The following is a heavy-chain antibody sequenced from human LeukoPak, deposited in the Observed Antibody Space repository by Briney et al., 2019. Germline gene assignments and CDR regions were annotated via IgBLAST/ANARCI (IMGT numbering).Heavy chain of an antibody. J-gene: IGHJ4*02. CDR3: ARALAPYCSGGSCYYFDY. V-gene: IGHV1-69*04. CDR2: IIPILGIA. Sequence: ASVKVSCKASGGTFSSYAISWVRQAPGQGLEWMGRIIPILGIANYAQKFQGRVTITADKSTSTAYMELSSLRSDDTAVYYCARALAPYCSGGSCYYFDYWGQGTLVTVSS. D-gene: IGHD2-15*01. CDR1: GGTFSSYA.